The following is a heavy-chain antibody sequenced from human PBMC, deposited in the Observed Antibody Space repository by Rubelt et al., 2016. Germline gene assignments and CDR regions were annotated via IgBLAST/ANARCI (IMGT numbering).Heavy chain of an antibody. Sequence: QVQLQQWGAGLLKPSETLSLTCAVYGGSFSGYYWSWIRQPPGKGLEWIGEINHSGSTNYNPSLKSRVTISVDTSKNQFSLKLSSVTAADTAVYYCARVTAIVVVVAATRGMDVWGQGTTVTVSS. CDR1: GGSFSGYY. D-gene: IGHD2-15*01. V-gene: IGHV4-34*01. CDR2: INHSGST. CDR3: ARVTAIVVVVAATRGMDV. J-gene: IGHJ6*02.